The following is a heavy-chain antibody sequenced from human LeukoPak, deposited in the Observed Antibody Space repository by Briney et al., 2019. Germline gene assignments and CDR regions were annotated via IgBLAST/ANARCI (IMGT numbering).Heavy chain of an antibody. Sequence: GGSLRPSCAAYEVTLSGYWMHWVRQTPGKGLVWVSRINSDGSTTNYADSVKGRFTISRDNAKNTLYLQMNSLRAEDTALYYCAKDLTTYCGGDCSFDYWGQGTLVTVSS. J-gene: IGHJ4*02. D-gene: IGHD2-21*02. CDR1: EVTLSGYW. V-gene: IGHV3-74*01. CDR2: INSDGSTT. CDR3: AKDLTTYCGGDCSFDY.